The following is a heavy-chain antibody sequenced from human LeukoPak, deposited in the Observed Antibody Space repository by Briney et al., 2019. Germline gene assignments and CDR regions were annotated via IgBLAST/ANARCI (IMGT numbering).Heavy chain of an antibody. D-gene: IGHD2-2*01. CDR2: IIPIFGTA. V-gene: IGHV1-69*06. J-gene: IGHJ6*04. Sequence: SVKVSCKASGGTFSSYAISWVRQAPGQGLEWMGGIIPIFGTANYAQKFQGRVTITADKSTSTAYMELSSLRSEDTAVYYCARETGYCSSTSCCLYYYGMDVRGKGTTVTVSS. CDR3: ARETGYCSSTSCCLYYYGMDV. CDR1: GGTFSSYA.